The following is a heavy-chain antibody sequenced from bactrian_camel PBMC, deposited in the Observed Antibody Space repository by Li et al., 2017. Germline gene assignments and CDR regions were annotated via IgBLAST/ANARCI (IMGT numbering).Heavy chain of an antibody. CDR3: AATSAPSWNLNPSSYNY. D-gene: IGHD1*01. Sequence: QVRLVESGGDSVQTGGSLRLSCVVSGYTNGIQYMAWFRQAPGKEREGLAGIISTGRSTFYANSVKGRFTITLDNARNTLYLQMNNLQPEDTAIYYCAATSAPSWNLNPSSYNYWGQGTQVTVS. CDR2: IISTGRST. CDR1: GYTNGIQY. J-gene: IGHJ4*01. V-gene: IGHV3S54*01.